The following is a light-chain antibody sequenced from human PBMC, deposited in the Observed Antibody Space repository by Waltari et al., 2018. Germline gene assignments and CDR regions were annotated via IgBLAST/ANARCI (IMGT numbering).Light chain of an antibody. V-gene: IGKV4-1*01. Sequence: DIVMTQSPDSLAVSLGERATIKCKSSQSLSYSTYNQNYLAWYQQKPGQPPELLIYWASTRESGVPDRFSGSGSGTDFTLTISSLQAEDVAFYYCQQYYSSPWTFGQGTKVEVK. CDR1: QSLSYSTYNQNY. CDR2: WAS. J-gene: IGKJ1*01. CDR3: QQYYSSPWT.